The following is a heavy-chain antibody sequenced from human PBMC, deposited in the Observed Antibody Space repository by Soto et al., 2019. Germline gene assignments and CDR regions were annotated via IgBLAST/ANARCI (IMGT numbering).Heavy chain of an antibody. V-gene: IGHV1-3*02. J-gene: IGHJ4*02. CDR2: SNAGNGNT. Sequence: GASVKVSCKASGYTFTSYAMHWVRQAPGQRLEWMGWSNAGNGNTKYSQEFQGRDTITRDTSASTAYMELSSLRSEDMAVYYCARDWAVAGPEDYFDYWGQGTLVTVSS. CDR3: ARDWAVAGPEDYFDY. D-gene: IGHD6-19*01. CDR1: GYTFTSYA.